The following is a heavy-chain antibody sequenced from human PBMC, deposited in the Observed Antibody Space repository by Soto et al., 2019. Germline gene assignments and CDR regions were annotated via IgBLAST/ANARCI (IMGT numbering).Heavy chain of an antibody. CDR2: IYCDDDK. V-gene: IGHV2-5*02. CDR1: GFSLRTSGVG. CDR3: AHLTEPIRYFDWLYPLDLNWFDP. D-gene: IGHD3-9*01. Sequence: QITLKESGPTLVKPTQTLTLTCTFSGFSLRTSGVGVGWIRQPPGKALEWLALIYCDDDKRYSPSLKSRLTITKDTSKKQVVLTMTNMDPVDTATYYCAHLTEPIRYFDWLYPLDLNWFDPWGQGTLVTVSS. J-gene: IGHJ5*02.